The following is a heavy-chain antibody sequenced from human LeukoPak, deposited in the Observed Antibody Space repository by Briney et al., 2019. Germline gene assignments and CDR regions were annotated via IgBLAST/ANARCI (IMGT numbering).Heavy chain of an antibody. CDR1: GFTFSTYN. J-gene: IGHJ4*02. CDR3: ATGYYYDAGNLYNRGFDY. CDR2: ISSSGNHK. V-gene: IGHV3-21*06. Sequence: PGGSLRLSCAASGFTFSTYNVNWVRQAPGKGLEWVSYISSSGNHKYYAYSVTGRFTISRDNAKNSLYLQMNSLRAEDTAVYYCATGYYYDAGNLYNRGFDYWGQGTLVTVSS. D-gene: IGHD3-22*01.